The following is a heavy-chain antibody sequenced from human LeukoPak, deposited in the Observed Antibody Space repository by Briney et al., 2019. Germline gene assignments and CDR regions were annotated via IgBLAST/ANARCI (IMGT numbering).Heavy chain of an antibody. CDR1: GGSISSYY. CDR3: ARETSYSYGYGGVDY. CDR2: IYYSGST. D-gene: IGHD5-18*01. V-gene: IGHV4-59*01. J-gene: IGHJ4*02. Sequence: SETLSLTCTVSGGSISSYYWSWIRQPPGKGLEWIGYIYYSGSTNYNPSLKSRVTISVDTSKNQFSLKLSSVTAADTAVYYCARETSYSYGYGGVDYWGQGTLVTVSS.